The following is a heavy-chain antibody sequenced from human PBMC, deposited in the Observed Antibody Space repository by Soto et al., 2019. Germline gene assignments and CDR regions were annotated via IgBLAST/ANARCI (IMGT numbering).Heavy chain of an antibody. J-gene: IGHJ2*01. CDR1: GGTFSSYA. D-gene: IGHD3-22*01. CDR2: IIPIFGTA. Sequence: QVQLVQSGAEVKKPGSSVKVSCKASGGTFSSYAISWVRQAPGQGLEWMGGIIPIFGTANYAQKFQGRVTITADESTSTAYMELSSLRSEDTAVYYCARGYYYDSSGYHYLNYWYFDLWGRGTLVTVSS. CDR3: ARGYYYDSSGYHYLNYWYFDL. V-gene: IGHV1-69*01.